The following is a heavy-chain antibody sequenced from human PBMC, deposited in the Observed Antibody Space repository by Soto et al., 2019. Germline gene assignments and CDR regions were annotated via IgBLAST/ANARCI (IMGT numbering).Heavy chain of an antibody. Sequence: QVQLVQSGAEVKKPGASVKVSCKASGYTFTNFGISWVRQAPGQGLEWMGWISAYNGNTNYAQNFQGRGTMTTDTSTSTAYMELSSLRSDYTAVYYCARRRTPIGYWGQGTLVTVSS. CDR3: ARRRTPIGY. V-gene: IGHV1-18*01. J-gene: IGHJ4*02. CDR2: ISAYNGNT. CDR1: GYTFTNFG. D-gene: IGHD2-15*01.